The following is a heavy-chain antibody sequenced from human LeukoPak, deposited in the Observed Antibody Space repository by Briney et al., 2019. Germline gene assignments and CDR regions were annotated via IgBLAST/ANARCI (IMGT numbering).Heavy chain of an antibody. Sequence: WGSLRLSCVGSGFSFSSYGMSWVRQAPGKGLEWVSGNSGSGASTYFRDSVKGRFNISRDNVKNTLYLQMKSLRVEDTAIYYCVKLSLTAAGRGRNWFDSWGQGTLVSVSS. D-gene: IGHD6-13*01. V-gene: IGHV3-23*01. CDR1: GFSFSSYG. J-gene: IGHJ5*01. CDR2: NSGSGAST. CDR3: VKLSLTAAGRGRNWFDS.